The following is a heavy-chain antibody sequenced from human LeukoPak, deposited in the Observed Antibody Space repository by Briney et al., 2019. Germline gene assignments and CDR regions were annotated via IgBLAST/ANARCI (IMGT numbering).Heavy chain of an antibody. CDR2: IRYDGSNK. V-gene: IGHV3-30*02. CDR3: AKDLDPGYYYDSSGYYI. CDR1: GFTFSSYG. J-gene: IGHJ4*02. Sequence: GGSLRLSCAASGFTFSSYGMHWVRQAPGKGLEWVAFIRYDGSNKYYADSVKGRFTISRDNSKNTPYLQMNSLRAEDTAVYYCAKDLDPGYYYDSSGYYIWGQGTLVTVSS. D-gene: IGHD3-22*01.